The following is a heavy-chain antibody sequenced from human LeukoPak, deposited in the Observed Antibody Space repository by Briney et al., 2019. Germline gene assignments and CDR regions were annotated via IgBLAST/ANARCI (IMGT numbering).Heavy chain of an antibody. D-gene: IGHD1-26*01. V-gene: IGHV3-7*01. CDR1: GFTFSSYW. J-gene: IGHJ4*02. CDR3: ARELEGATEWCYFDY. CDR2: IKQDGSEK. Sequence: GALRLSCAASGFTFSSYWMSWVRQAPGKGLEWVANIKQDGSEKYYVDSVKGRFTISRDNAKNSLYLQMNSLRAEDTAVYYCARELEGATEWCYFDYWGQGTLVTVSS.